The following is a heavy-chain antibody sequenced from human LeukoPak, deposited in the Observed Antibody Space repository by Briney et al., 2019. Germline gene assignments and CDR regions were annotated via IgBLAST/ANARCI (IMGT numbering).Heavy chain of an antibody. CDR2: IKHRGRA. V-gene: IGHV4-34*04. J-gene: IGHJ4*01. D-gene: IGHD6-19*01. CDR3: TRVPGPPSPGIAVADLDY. Sequence: PRTLSLTSADPGGSLSGYNWSWVRQPPGKGGEGIGEIKHRGRANNNPALKSRGTISVDKSKTQFTLRQRTVTAAHPAVYYSTRVPGPPSPGIAVADLDYWGQGTLVTVSS. CDR1: GGSLSGYN.